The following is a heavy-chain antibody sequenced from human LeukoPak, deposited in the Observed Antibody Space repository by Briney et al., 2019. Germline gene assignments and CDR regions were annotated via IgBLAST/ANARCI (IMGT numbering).Heavy chain of an antibody. CDR1: GGSISSYY. CDR2: IYYSGST. CDR3: ARGLPVFGVVTGYYYYYYYTDV. Sequence: SETLSLTCTVSGGSISSYYWSWIRQPPGKGLEWIGYIYYSGSTNYNPSLKSRVTISVDTSKNQFSLKLSSVTAADTAVYYCARGLPVFGVVTGYYYYYYYTDVWGKGTTVTVSS. D-gene: IGHD3-3*01. J-gene: IGHJ6*03. V-gene: IGHV4-59*01.